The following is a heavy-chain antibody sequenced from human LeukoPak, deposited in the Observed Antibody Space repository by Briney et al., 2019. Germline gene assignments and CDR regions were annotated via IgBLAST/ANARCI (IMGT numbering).Heavy chain of an antibody. CDR3: ARDEDGYDTPYYYYYMDV. J-gene: IGHJ6*03. V-gene: IGHV3-11*04. Sequence: GGSLRLSCAASGFTFSDYYMSWIRQAPGKGLEWVSYISSSGTNIYYADSVKGRFTISRDNAKNSLYLQMNSLRAEDTAVYYCARDEDGYDTPYYYYYMDVWGKGTTVTVSS. CDR2: ISSSGTNI. D-gene: IGHD5-12*01. CDR1: GFTFSDYY.